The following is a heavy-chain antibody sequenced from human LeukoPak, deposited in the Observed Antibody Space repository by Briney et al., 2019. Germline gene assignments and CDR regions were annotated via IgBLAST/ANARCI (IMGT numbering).Heavy chain of an antibody. CDR3: ARHTTLSIAAQFDY. CDR2: IYYSGST. J-gene: IGHJ4*02. D-gene: IGHD6-6*01. CDR1: VGSISSSSYY. V-gene: IGHV4-39*01. Sequence: PSETLSLTCTVSVGSISSSSYYWGWIRQPPGEGLEWIGSIYYSGSTYYNPSLKSRVTISVDTSKNQFSLKLSSVTAADTAVYYCARHTTLSIAAQFDYWGQGTLVTVSS.